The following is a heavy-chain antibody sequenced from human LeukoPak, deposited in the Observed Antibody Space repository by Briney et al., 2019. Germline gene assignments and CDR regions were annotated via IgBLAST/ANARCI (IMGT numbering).Heavy chain of an antibody. Sequence: SETLSLTCTVSGGSISSFYWSWIRQPPGKGLEYIGYISSSETTSYSPSLKSRVTISVDTSKNQCSLKLTSVTAADTAVYYCARDKGLPQAFDIWGQGTLVTVSS. J-gene: IGHJ3*02. CDR3: ARDKGLPQAFDI. CDR2: ISSSETT. V-gene: IGHV4-59*01. CDR1: GGSISSFY. D-gene: IGHD5/OR15-5a*01.